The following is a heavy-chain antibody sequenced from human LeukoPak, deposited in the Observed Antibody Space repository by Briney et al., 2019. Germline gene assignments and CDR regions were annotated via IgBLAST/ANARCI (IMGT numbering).Heavy chain of an antibody. J-gene: IGHJ4*02. CDR2: SSGSGGYI. V-gene: IGHV3-21*01. D-gene: IGHD3-10*01. CDR1: GFTFNSYS. Sequence: GGSLRLSCAASGFTFNSYSMIWVRQAPGKGLEWVSSSSGSGGYIYYADSVRGRFSVSRDNAKNSLFLQMNSLRAEDTAVYYCASQYYYGSGSYDYWGQGTLVTVSS. CDR3: ASQYYYGSGSYDY.